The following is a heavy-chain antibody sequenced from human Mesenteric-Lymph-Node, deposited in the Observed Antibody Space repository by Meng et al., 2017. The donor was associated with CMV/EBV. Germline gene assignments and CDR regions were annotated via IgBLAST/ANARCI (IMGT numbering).Heavy chain of an antibody. CDR3: ARTNTYYYDSSGLLFGAP. J-gene: IGHJ5*02. Sequence: LSLTCAASGFTFSSYAMSWVRQAPGKGLEWVSAISGSGGSTYYADSVKGRFTISRDNSKNTLYLQMNSLRAEDTAVYYCARTNTYYYDSSGLLFGAPWGQGTLVTVSS. CDR1: GFTFSSYA. V-gene: IGHV3-23*01. D-gene: IGHD3-22*01. CDR2: ISGSGGST.